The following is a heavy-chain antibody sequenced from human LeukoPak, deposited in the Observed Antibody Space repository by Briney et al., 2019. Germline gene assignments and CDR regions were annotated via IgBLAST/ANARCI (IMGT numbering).Heavy chain of an antibody. J-gene: IGHJ6*02. D-gene: IGHD5-18*01. CDR3: ARDTAVAYYGMDV. CDR1: GYTYTSYG. CDR2: ISAYNRNT. V-gene: IGHV1-18*01. Sequence: ASVKVSCKASGYTYTSYGISWVRQAPGQGLEWMGWISAYNRNTNYAQKFQDRVTITTDSSPTTAYMELRSLTSDDTGLYYCARDTAVAYYGMDVWGQGTTVTVSS.